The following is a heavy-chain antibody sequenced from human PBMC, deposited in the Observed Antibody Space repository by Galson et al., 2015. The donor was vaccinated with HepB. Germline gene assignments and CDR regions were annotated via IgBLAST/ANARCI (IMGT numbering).Heavy chain of an antibody. CDR2: ISFDGGNK. CDR1: GFIFSNSA. V-gene: IGHV3-30*18. CDR3: AKALQQQMVYPSPALDV. J-gene: IGHJ6*03. Sequence: SLRLSCAASGFIFSNSAMHWVRQAPGKGLEWVAVISFDGGNKQYADSVKGRFTISRDNSKNTVYLQMNSLRLDDTAVYYCAKALQQQMVYPSPALDVWRKATPVADS. D-gene: IGHD6-13*01.